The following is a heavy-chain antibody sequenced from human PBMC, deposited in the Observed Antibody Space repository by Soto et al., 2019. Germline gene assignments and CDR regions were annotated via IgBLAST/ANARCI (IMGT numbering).Heavy chain of an antibody. CDR1: GGSISSGDYY. V-gene: IGHV4-30-4*01. Sequence: LSLTCTVPGGSISSGDYYWSWIRQPPGKGLEWIGYIYYSGSTYYNPSLKSRVTISVDTSKNQFSLKLSSVTAADTAVYYCARDRGFEGICWFDPWGQGTLVTVSS. D-gene: IGHD3-3*02. CDR3: ARDRGFEGICWFDP. CDR2: IYYSGST. J-gene: IGHJ5*02.